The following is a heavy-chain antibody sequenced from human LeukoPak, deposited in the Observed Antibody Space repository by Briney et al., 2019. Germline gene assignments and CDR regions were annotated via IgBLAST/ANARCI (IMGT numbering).Heavy chain of an antibody. D-gene: IGHD4-17*01. V-gene: IGHV3-21*01. CDR1: GFTFSSYS. Sequence: GGSLRLSCAASGFTFSSYSMNWVREAPGKGLEWVSSISSSSSYIYYADSVKGRFTISRDNAKNSLYLQMNSLRAEDTAVYYCARSMTTVTTFDYWGQGTLVTVSS. J-gene: IGHJ4*02. CDR2: ISSSSSYI. CDR3: ARSMTTVTTFDY.